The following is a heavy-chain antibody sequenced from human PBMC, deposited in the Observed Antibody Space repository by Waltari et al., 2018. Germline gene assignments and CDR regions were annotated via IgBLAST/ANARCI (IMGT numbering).Heavy chain of an antibody. CDR1: GLAFTHYA. V-gene: IGHV3-23*01. D-gene: IGHD7-27*01. CDR3: AKGLGMRDWYFDI. J-gene: IGHJ2*01. Sequence: EVRVLESGGGLVEPGGSLGRSCAASGLAFTHYAMAWVRQAPGKGLECVAFITGGGTNTYYADSVNGRFTVSRDNSNNTLDLQMNNLRLEDTAVYFCAKGLGMRDWYFDIWGRGTLLTVSS. CDR2: ITGGGTNT.